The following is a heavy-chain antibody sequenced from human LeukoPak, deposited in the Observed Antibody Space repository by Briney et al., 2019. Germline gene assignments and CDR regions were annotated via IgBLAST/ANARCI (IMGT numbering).Heavy chain of an antibody. Sequence: SETLSLTCAVYGGSFSGYYWSWIRQPPGKGLEWIGEINHSGSTNYNPSLKSRVTISVDTSKNQFSLKLSSVTAADTAVYYCARGYFDSSGYYYLDAFDIWGQGTMVTVSS. V-gene: IGHV4-34*01. CDR1: GGSFSGYY. J-gene: IGHJ3*02. CDR2: INHSGST. CDR3: ARGYFDSSGYYYLDAFDI. D-gene: IGHD3-22*01.